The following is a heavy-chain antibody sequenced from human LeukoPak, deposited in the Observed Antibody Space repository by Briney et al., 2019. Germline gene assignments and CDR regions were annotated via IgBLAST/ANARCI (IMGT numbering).Heavy chain of an antibody. CDR2: INPSGGST. CDR3: ARDGSHYGGNFAFDI. J-gene: IGHJ3*02. V-gene: IGHV1-46*01. D-gene: IGHD4-23*01. Sequence: ASVKVSCKASGYTFTSYYMHWVRQAPGQGLEWMGIINPSGGSTSYAQKFQGRVTMTRDTSTSTVYMELSSLRSEDTAVYYCARDGSHYGGNFAFDIWGQGTMDTVSS. CDR1: GYTFTSYY.